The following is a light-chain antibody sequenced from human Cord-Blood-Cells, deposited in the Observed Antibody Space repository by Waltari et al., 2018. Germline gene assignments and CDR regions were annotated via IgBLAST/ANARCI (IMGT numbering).Light chain of an antibody. CDR1: QSISSW. V-gene: IGKV1-5*01. J-gene: IGKJ3*01. Sequence: DIQMTPSPSTLPASVGDRVTITGRASQSISSWLAWYQQQPGKAPKLLIYDASSLESGVPARVSGSASETEFALTISSLQCEYVATYYCQQRGTFGAGTKVDIK. CDR3: QQRGT. CDR2: DAS.